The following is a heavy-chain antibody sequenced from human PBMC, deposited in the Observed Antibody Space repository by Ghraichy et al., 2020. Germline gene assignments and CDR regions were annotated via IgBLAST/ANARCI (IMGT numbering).Heavy chain of an antibody. J-gene: IGHJ4*02. Sequence: GESLNISCAASGFAFSDFAMHWVRQAPGKGPEWLSLISVEGINKYYADSVRGRFTVSRDNARTTVYLQMSGLKTEDTAIYYCVREDFDYWGQGALVTVSS. CDR1: GFAFSDFA. V-gene: IGHV3-30*04. CDR3: VREDFDY. CDR2: ISVEGINK.